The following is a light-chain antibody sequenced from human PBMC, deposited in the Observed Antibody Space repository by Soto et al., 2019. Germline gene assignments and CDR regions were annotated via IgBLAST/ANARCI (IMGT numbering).Light chain of an antibody. CDR3: QQYNNWPLS. CDR1: QSVSSN. J-gene: IGKJ1*01. Sequence: EIVMTQSPATLSVSPGERATLCCRASQSVSSNLAWYQQKPGQAPRLLIYGASTRATGIPARFSGSGSGTEFTLTISSLQSEDFALYYCQQYNNWPLSFGQGTKVDIK. CDR2: GAS. V-gene: IGKV3D-15*01.